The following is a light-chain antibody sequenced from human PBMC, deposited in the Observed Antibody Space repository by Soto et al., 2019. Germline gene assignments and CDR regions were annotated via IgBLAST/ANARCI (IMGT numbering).Light chain of an antibody. Sequence: QSVLTQPASVSGSPGQSITISCTGTSSDVGGYNYVSWYQQHPGKAPKLMIYDVSNRPSGVSNRFPGSKSGNTASLTISGLQAEDEADYYSSSYTSSNTYVFGTGTKVTVL. CDR2: DVS. CDR3: SSYTSSNTYV. J-gene: IGLJ1*01. V-gene: IGLV2-14*01. CDR1: SSDVGGYNY.